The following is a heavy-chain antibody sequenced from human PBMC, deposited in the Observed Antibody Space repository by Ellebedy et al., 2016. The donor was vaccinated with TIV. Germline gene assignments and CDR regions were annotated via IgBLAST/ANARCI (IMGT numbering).Heavy chain of an antibody. CDR3: AKGISSGTSWYIS. CDR2: IANSDRTM. V-gene: IGHV3-11*01. CDR1: GFSSSDFY. J-gene: IGHJ4*02. Sequence: GGSLRLSXAASGFSSSDFYMTWIRQAPGKGLECVSYIANSDRTMYYADSVKGRFTISKDNSKNTLYLQMNSLRAEDTALYYCAKGISSGTSWYISWGQGTLVTVSS. D-gene: IGHD2-2*02.